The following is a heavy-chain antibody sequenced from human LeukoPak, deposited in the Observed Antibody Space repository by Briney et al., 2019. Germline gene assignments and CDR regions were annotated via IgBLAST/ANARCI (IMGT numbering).Heavy chain of an antibody. CDR3: ARGTSSPGYFDL. CDR2: VTSGGDT. CDR1: GFTFSTYA. D-gene: IGHD1-26*01. J-gene: IGHJ4*02. Sequence: GGSLRLSCAASGFTFSTYAMNWVRQAPGKGLEWVSSVTSGGDTYYADSVKGRFTISRDNSQKKLFLQMNNLRPDDTALYYCARGTSSPGYFDLWGQGTQVTVSS. V-gene: IGHV3-23*01.